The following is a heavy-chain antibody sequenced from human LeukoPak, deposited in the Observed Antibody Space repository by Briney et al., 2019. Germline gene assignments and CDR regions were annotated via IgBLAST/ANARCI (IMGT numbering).Heavy chain of an antibody. CDR3: ARYYDSSGYTQGAFDI. D-gene: IGHD3-22*01. V-gene: IGHV3-66*02. CDR2: FYRGIST. Sequence: GGSLRLSCAAPGFTVSSNYMSWVRQAPGKGLEWVSSFYRGISTYYADSVKGRFTTSRDHSKNTVYLQMDSLRPEDTAVYYCARYYDSSGYTQGAFDIWGQGTMVTVS. CDR1: GFTVSSNY. J-gene: IGHJ3*02.